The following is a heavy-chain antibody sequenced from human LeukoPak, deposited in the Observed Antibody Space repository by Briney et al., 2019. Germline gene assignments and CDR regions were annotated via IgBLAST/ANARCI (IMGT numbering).Heavy chain of an antibody. Sequence: ASVKVSCKASGYTFTSYAMNWVRQAPGQGLEWMGWINTNTGNPTYAQGFTGRFVFSLDTSVSTAYLQISSLKAEDTAVYYCARDWPTMTVKTYYYDPDAFDIWGQGTMVTVSS. CDR1: GYTFTSYA. D-gene: IGHD3-22*01. V-gene: IGHV7-4-1*02. CDR3: ARDWPTMTVKTYYYDPDAFDI. J-gene: IGHJ3*02. CDR2: INTNTGNP.